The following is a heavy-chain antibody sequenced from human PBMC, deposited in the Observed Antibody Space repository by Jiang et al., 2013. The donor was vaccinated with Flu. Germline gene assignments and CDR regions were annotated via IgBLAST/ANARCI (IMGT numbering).Heavy chain of an antibody. CDR3: ARDGVGAAAVGEDDAFDI. CDR2: IIPIFGTA. Sequence: SGAEVKKPGSSVKVSCKASGGTFSSYAISWVRQAPGQGLEWMGGIIPIFGTANYAQKFQGRVTITADKSTSTAYMELSSLRSEDTAVYYCARDGVGAAAVGEDDAFDIWGQGTMVTVSS. CDR1: GGTFSSYA. J-gene: IGHJ3*02. V-gene: IGHV1-69*06. D-gene: IGHD6-13*01.